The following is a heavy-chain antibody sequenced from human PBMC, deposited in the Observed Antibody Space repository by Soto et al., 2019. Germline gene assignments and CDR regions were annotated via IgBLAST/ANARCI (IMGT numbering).Heavy chain of an antibody. CDR1: GYSFISHY. J-gene: IGHJ4*02. V-gene: IGHV1-46*01. Sequence: QVQLVQSGAEVTRPGASVQVSCKASGYSFISHYIHWVRQAPGQGLEWMGFINPSGGSATLAQKFQGRVTMNRDTSTSTVYMELTILRSEDAAVYYCARDYLRSKLSLSYFDFWGQGTLVTVSA. CDR3: ARDYLRSKLSLSYFDF. D-gene: IGHD3-10*01. CDR2: INPSGGSA.